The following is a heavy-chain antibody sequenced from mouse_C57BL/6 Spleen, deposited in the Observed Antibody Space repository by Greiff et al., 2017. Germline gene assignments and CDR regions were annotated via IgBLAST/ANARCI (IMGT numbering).Heavy chain of an antibody. D-gene: IGHD5-5*01. CDR3: ARGLPGNYFDY. J-gene: IGHJ2*01. CDR1: GYTFTSYT. V-gene: IGHV1-4*01. Sequence: QVQLKESGAELARPGASVTMSCKASGYTFTSYTMHWVKQRPGQGLEWIGYINPSSGYTKYNQKFKDKATLTADKSSSTAYMQLSSLTSEDSAVYYCARGLPGNYFDYWGQGTTLTVSS. CDR2: INPSSGYT.